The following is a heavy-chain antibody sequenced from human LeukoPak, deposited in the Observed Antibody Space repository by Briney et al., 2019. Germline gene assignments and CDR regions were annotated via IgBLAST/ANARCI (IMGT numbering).Heavy chain of an antibody. D-gene: IGHD3-3*01. J-gene: IGHJ5*02. Sequence: GGSLRLSCAASGFTFSSYAMSWVRQAPGKGLEWVSAISGSGGSTYYADSVKGRFTISRDNSKNTLYLQMNSLRAEDTAVYYCAKDRSITIFGVVGVDWFDPWGQGTLVTVSS. V-gene: IGHV3-23*01. CDR2: ISGSGGST. CDR1: GFTFSSYA. CDR3: AKDRSITIFGVVGVDWFDP.